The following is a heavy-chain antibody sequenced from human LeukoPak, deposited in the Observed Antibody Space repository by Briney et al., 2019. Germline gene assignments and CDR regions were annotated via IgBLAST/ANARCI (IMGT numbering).Heavy chain of an antibody. V-gene: IGHV3-11*01. CDR3: ARELIMVRGVIGY. CDR2: ISSSGSTV. CDR1: GGSFSGYY. J-gene: IGHJ4*02. Sequence: LSLTCAVYGGSFSGYYWSWIRQAPGQGLEWASYISSSGSTVYYADSVKGRFTISRDNAKNSLYLQTNGLRAEDTAVYYCARELIMVRGVIGYWGQGTLVTVSS. D-gene: IGHD3-10*01.